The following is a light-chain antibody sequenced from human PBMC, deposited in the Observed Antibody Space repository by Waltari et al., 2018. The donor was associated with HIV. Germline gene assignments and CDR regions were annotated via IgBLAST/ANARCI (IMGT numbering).Light chain of an antibody. CDR1: SSDIGNYNL. CDR2: EAI. Sequence: QSALTQPASVSGSPGQSITISCIGTSSDIGNYNLVSWYQQHPGKAPKLIIYEAIKRPSGVSDRISGSKSANTASLTISGLQAEDEADYYCSSYGGSRNWLFGGGTKLTVL. J-gene: IGLJ2*01. V-gene: IGLV2-23*01. CDR3: SSYGGSRNWL.